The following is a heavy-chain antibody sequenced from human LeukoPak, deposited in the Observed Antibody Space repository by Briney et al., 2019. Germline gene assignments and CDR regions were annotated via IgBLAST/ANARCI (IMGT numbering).Heavy chain of an antibody. CDR1: GGSISSYY. V-gene: IGHV4-59*01. Sequence: PSETLSLTCTVSGGSISSYYWSWIRQPPGKGLEWIGYIYYSGSTNYNPSLESRVTISVDTSKNQFSLKLSSVTAADTAVYYCARVGAYCSSTSCYYMDVWGKGTTVTVSS. D-gene: IGHD2-2*01. CDR2: IYYSGST. J-gene: IGHJ6*03. CDR3: ARVGAYCSSTSCYYMDV.